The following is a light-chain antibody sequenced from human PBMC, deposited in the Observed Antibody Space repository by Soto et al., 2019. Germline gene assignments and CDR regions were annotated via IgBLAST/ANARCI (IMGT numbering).Light chain of an antibody. Sequence: QSVLTQPPSVSGAPGQRVTISCTGSSSNIGAGYDVHWYQQLPGTAPKLLIYGNSNRPSGVPDRFSGSKSGTSASLAITGLQAADEADYYCQSYDSSLHVVFGGGTKLTVL. V-gene: IGLV1-40*01. CDR1: SSNIGAGYD. J-gene: IGLJ2*01. CDR2: GNS. CDR3: QSYDSSLHVV.